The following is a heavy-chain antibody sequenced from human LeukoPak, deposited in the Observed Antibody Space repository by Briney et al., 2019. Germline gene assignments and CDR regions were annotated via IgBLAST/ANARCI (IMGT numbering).Heavy chain of an antibody. CDR3: ARGDDSSF. V-gene: IGHV1-8*01. CDR2: MNPNSGNT. Sequence: GASVKVSCTASGYTFTSYDIDWVRQATGQGLEWMGWMNPNSGNTGYPQKFQGRVTMTRNTSISTAYMELSSLRSEDTAVYHCARGDDSSFWGQGTLVTVSS. CDR1: GYTFTSYD. D-gene: IGHD3-22*01. J-gene: IGHJ4*02.